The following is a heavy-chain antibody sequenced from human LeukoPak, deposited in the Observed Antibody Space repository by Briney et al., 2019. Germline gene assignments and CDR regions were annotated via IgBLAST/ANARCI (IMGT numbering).Heavy chain of an antibody. CDR3: ARAVPEGYSSGWYGGAFDY. CDR2: IIPIFGTA. V-gene: IGHV1-69*06. CDR1: GGTFSSYA. Sequence: PGASVKVSCKASGGTFSSYAISWVRQAPGQGLEWMGGIIPIFGTANYAQKFQGRVTITADKSTSTAYMEQSSLRSEDTAVYYCARAVPEGYSSGWYGGAFDYWGQGTLVTVSS. D-gene: IGHD6-19*01. J-gene: IGHJ4*02.